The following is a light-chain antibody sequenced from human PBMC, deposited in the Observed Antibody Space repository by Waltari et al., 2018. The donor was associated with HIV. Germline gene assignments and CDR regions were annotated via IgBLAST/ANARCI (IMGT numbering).Light chain of an antibody. CDR3: MQSIQLLDP. J-gene: IGKJ2*01. CDR2: EAS. V-gene: IGKV2D-29*02. CDR1: QPLLHSDGKTN. Sequence: DFLITQTPPSLSVTPGQPASLSCKSSQPLLHSDGKTNVDWYLQKSDQSPQVLIYEASKRFSGVPDRISGSGSGTNFTLRISRVEAGDAGTYYCMQSIQLLDPFGQGTKLEIK.